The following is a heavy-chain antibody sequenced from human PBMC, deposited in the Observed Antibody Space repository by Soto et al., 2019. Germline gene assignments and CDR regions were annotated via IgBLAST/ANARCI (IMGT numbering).Heavy chain of an antibody. D-gene: IGHD3-9*01. CDR2: ISYDGSEK. J-gene: IGHJ4*02. Sequence: PGGSLRLSCAASGFIFTSCAMHWVRQAPGKGLDWVALISYDGSEKNYADSVKGRFTISRDNSKNTVYLQMNSLRDDDTAVYYCARVGNFYDILTGPFDQWGQGTLVTVSS. CDR1: GFIFTSCA. V-gene: IGHV3-30*12. CDR3: ARVGNFYDILTGPFDQ.